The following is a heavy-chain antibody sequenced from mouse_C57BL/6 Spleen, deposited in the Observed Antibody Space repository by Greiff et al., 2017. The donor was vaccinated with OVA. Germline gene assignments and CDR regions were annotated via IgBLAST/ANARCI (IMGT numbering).Heavy chain of an antibody. J-gene: IGHJ2*01. CDR1: GYSIPSGYY. CDR3: ARDRPTVLDY. CDR2: ISYDGSN. V-gene: IGHV3-6*01. Sequence: EVHLVESGPGLVKPSQSLSLTCSVTGYSIPSGYYWNWIRQFPGNKLEWMGYISYDGSNNYNPSLKNRISITRDTSKNQFFLKLNSVTTEDTATYYCARDRPTVLDYWGQGTTLTVSS. D-gene: IGHD1-1*01.